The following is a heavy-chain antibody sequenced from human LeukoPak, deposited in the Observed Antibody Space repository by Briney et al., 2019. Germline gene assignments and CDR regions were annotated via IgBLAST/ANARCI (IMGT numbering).Heavy chain of an antibody. D-gene: IGHD4-23*01. CDR3: AREMGVVTAHSIDV. V-gene: IGHV4-39*02. J-gene: IGHJ6*02. CDR2: IYYSGST. Sequence: SETLSLTCIVSGGSISSISSNNYHWGWIRQPPGKGLEWIGSIYYSGSTYYNPSLKSRVTISVDTSKNQFSLKLSSVTAADTALYYCAREMGVVTAHSIDVWGQGTTVTVSS. CDR1: GGSISSISSNNYH.